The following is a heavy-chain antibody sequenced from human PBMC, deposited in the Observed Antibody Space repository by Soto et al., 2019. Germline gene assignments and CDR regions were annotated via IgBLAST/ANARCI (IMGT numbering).Heavy chain of an antibody. CDR1: GITFSSYA. J-gene: IGHJ6*02. CDR2: ISGSGGST. Sequence: GGSLRLSCAASGITFSSYAMSWVRQAPGKGLEWVSAISGSGGSTYYADSVKGRFTISRDNSKKTLYLQMNSLRAEYTDVYYFAFKTVRFFKGDYYGIEVWGQGITFAISS. V-gene: IGHV3-23*01. D-gene: IGHD3-3*01. CDR3: AFKTVRFFKGDYYGIEV.